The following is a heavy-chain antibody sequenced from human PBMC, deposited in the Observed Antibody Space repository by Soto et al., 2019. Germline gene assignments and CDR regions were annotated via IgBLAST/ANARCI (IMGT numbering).Heavy chain of an antibody. V-gene: IGHV3-33*01. CDR2: IWYDGSNK. J-gene: IGHJ4*02. Sequence: QVQLVESGGGVVQPGRSLRLSCAASGFTFSSYGMHWVRQAPGKGLEWVAVIWYDGSNKYYADSVKGRFTISRDNSKNTLYLQMNSLRAEDTAVYYCARDRGYQPPYFDYWGQGTLVTVSS. CDR3: ARDRGYQPPYFDY. D-gene: IGHD2-2*01. CDR1: GFTFSSYG.